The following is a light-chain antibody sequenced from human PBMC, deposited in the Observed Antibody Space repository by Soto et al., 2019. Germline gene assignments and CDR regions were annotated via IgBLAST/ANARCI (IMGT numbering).Light chain of an antibody. J-gene: IGLJ3*02. CDR2: SNY. Sequence: QSVLTQPPSASGTPGQRVTISCSGSSSNIESNTVTWYQQLPGTAPKLVIYSNYDRPSGVPDRFSGSNSGNTATLTISRVEALDEADYYCQVWHSSTNWVFGGGTKVTVL. CDR3: QVWHSSTNWV. V-gene: IGLV1-44*01. CDR1: SSNIESNT.